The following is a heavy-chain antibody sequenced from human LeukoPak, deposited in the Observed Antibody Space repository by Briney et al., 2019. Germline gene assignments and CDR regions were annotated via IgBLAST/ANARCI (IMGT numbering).Heavy chain of an antibody. CDR2: IYYSGST. J-gene: IGHJ4*02. Sequence: PSETLSLTCTVSGGSISSYYWSWIRQPPGKGLEWIGSIYYSGSTYYNPSLKSRVTISVDTSKNQFSLKLSSVTAADTAVYYCARHRRYSSSSHFDYWGQGTLVTVSS. D-gene: IGHD6-6*01. CDR3: ARHRRYSSSSHFDY. CDR1: GGSISSYY. V-gene: IGHV4-39*01.